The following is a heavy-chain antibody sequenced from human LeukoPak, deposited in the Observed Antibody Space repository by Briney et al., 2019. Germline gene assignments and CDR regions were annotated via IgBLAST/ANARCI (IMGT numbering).Heavy chain of an antibody. CDR2: IIPNSGGT. J-gene: IGHJ6*02. CDR3: ARDRIAAAGPPGMDV. CDR1: GYTFTGYY. Sequence: ASVKVSCKASGYTFTGYYMHWVRQAPGQGLEWMGWIIPNSGGTNYAQKFQGRVTMTRDTSISTAYMELSRLRSDDTAVYYCARDRIAAAGPPGMDVWGQGTTVTVSS. V-gene: IGHV1-2*02. D-gene: IGHD6-13*01.